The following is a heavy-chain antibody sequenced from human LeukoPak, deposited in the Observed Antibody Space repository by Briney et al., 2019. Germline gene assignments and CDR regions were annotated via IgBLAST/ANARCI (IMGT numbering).Heavy chain of an antibody. V-gene: IGHV3-7*01. CDR3: AREMRDFWSGYNYYYMDV. CDR1: GFTLSSFS. Sequence: GGSLRLSCAVSGFTLSSFSMSWVRQAPGKGLEWVANLKEDESEKYYVDSVKGRFTMSRDNAKNSLYLQMNSLRVEDTAVYYCAREMRDFWSGYNYYYMDVWGKGTTVTVSS. J-gene: IGHJ6*03. D-gene: IGHD3-3*01. CDR2: LKEDESEK.